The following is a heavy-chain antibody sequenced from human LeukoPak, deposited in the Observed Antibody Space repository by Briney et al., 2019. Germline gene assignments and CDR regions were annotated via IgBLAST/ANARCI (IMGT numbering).Heavy chain of an antibody. V-gene: IGHV4-34*01. Sequence: SETLSLTCAVYGGSFSGYYWSWIRQPPGKGLEWIGEINHSGSTNYNPSLKSRVTISVDTSKNQFSLKLSSVTAADTAVYYCARAPGKVTRRFDYWGQGTLVTVSS. CDR2: INHSGST. CDR3: ARAPGKVTRRFDY. D-gene: IGHD2-21*02. CDR1: GGSFSGYY. J-gene: IGHJ4*02.